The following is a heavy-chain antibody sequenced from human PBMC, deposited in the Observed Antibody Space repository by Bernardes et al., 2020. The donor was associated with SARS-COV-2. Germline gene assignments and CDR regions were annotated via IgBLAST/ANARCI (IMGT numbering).Heavy chain of an antibody. Sequence: GGSLRLSCAASGFSFSDYHMDWVRQAPGKGLEWVGRSRNELKGFTVDYAASVKGRFIISRDQSKNSVSLHMHSLKAEDTAVYYCNVVVSPGHDDMDLWGQGTTVGVSS. V-gene: IGHV3-72*01. CDR3: NVVVSPGHDDMDL. J-gene: IGHJ6*02. CDR2: SRNELKGFTV. CDR1: GFSFSDYH. D-gene: IGHD2-2*01.